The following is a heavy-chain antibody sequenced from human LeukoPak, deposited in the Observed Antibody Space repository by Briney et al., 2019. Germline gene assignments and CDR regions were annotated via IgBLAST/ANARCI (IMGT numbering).Heavy chain of an antibody. Sequence: PSETLSLTCAVYGGSFSGYYWSWIRQPPGKGLEWIGEINHSGSTNYNPSLKSRVTISVDTSKNQFSLTLSSVSAARTAVCYCASLRASDYWGQGTLVTVSS. V-gene: IGHV4-34*01. D-gene: IGHD4-17*01. CDR3: ASLRASDY. CDR2: INHSGST. J-gene: IGHJ4*02. CDR1: GGSFSGYY.